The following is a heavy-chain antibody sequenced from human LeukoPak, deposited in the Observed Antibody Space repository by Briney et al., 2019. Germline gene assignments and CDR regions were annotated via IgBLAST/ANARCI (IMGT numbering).Heavy chain of an antibody. D-gene: IGHD1-26*01. CDR2: IIPIFGTA. V-gene: IGHV1-69*05. CDR3: ARTGIVGATGIFDY. CDR1: GGTFSSYA. Sequence: ASVKVSCKASGGTFSSYAISWVRQAPGQGLEWMGGIIPIFGTANYAQKFQGRVTITTDESTSTAYMELSSLRSGDTAVYYCARTGIVGATGIFDYWGQGTLVTVSS. J-gene: IGHJ4*02.